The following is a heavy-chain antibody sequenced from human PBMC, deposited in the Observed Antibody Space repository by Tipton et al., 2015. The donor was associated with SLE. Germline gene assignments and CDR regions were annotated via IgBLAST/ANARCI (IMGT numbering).Heavy chain of an antibody. D-gene: IGHD6-19*01. CDR2: ISGRGGST. V-gene: IGHV3-23*01. CDR1: GFTFSSYA. Sequence: SLRLSCAASGFTFSSYAMSWVRQAPGKGLAWDSAISGRGGSTYYADYVKGRFTISRDNSKNTLYLQMNSLRAEDTAVYYCAKTLSSGWPDAFDIWGEGTMVTVSS. CDR3: AKTLSSGWPDAFDI. J-gene: IGHJ3*02.